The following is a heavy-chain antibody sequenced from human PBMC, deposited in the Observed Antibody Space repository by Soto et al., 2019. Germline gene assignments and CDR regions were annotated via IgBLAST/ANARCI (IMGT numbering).Heavy chain of an antibody. CDR1: GFTFNTYA. CDR3: TRDWGVAWASSSSLIHY. CDR2: IGGSGGTT. D-gene: IGHD2-2*01. Sequence: EVQLLESGGDLVQPGGSLRLSCAASGFTFNTYAMTWVRQAPGKGLEWVSTIGGSGGTTYYADSVKGRFTISRDNSKNKLYLQMNGRRGEVTAVYYCTRDWGVAWASSSSLIHYWGQGTLATVSS. V-gene: IGHV3-23*01. J-gene: IGHJ4*02.